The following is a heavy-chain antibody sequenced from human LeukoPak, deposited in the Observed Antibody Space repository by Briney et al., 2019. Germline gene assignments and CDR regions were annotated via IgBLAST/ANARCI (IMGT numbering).Heavy chain of an antibody. V-gene: IGHV3-48*03. D-gene: IGHD3-3*01. CDR3: ARSPEWHSGMDV. CDR1: AFTFRSYE. Sequence: GGSLRLSCAASAFTFRSYEMNWVRQAPGKGLEWLSYIRSGGDAKYYANSVKGRFTISRDNAQESVYLQMNSLRAEDTAVYYCARSPEWHSGMDVWGQRTTVTLSS. CDR2: IRSGGDAK. J-gene: IGHJ6*02.